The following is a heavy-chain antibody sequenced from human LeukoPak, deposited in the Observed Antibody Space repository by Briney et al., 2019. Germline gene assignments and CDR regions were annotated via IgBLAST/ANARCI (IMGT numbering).Heavy chain of an antibody. CDR3: AGYNWNYDRYYMDV. Sequence: GGSLRLSCAASGFTFSSYSMNWVRQAPGKGLEWVSSISSSSSYIYYADSVKGRFTISRDNAKNSLYLQMNSLRAEDTAVYYCAGYNWNYDRYYMDVWGKGTTVTVSS. CDR1: GFTFSSYS. V-gene: IGHV3-21*01. J-gene: IGHJ6*03. CDR2: ISSSSSYI. D-gene: IGHD1-7*01.